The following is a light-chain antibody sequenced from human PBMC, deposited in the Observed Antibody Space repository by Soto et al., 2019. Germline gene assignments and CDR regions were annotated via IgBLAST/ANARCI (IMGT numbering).Light chain of an antibody. CDR3: QHYKMYSPWT. V-gene: IGKV1D-16*01. Sequence: IQMTQSPSSVSASVGDRVTITCRASQGISTWLAWYQQKPGKAPKLLIYGASSLQNGVPSRFSGSGYGTEFTLTISSLQPDDFATYYCQHYKMYSPWTFGQGTKV. J-gene: IGKJ1*01. CDR1: QGISTW. CDR2: GAS.